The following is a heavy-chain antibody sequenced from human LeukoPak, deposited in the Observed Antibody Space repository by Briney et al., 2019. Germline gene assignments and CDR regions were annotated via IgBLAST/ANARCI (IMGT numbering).Heavy chain of an antibody. CDR1: GGSISSGDYY. CDR3: ARDCSSTSCYTASFDY. J-gene: IGHJ4*02. CDR2: IYYSGST. Sequence: PSETLSLTCTVSGGSISSGDYYWSWIRQPPGKGLEWIGYIYYSGSTNYHPSLKSRVTMSIDTSKNQFSLKLSSVTAADTAVYYCARDCSSTSCYTASFDYWGQGTLVTVSS. V-gene: IGHV4-61*08. D-gene: IGHD2-2*02.